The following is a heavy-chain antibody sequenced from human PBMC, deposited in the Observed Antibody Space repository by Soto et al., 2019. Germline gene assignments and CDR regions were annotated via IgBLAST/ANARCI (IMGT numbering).Heavy chain of an antibody. Sequence: EVQLLESGGGLVQPGGSLRLSCAASGFTFSSYAMSWVRQAPGKGLEWVSAISGSGGSTYYADSMKGRFTISRDNSKNTLYLQMNSLRAEDTAVYYCAKVPGYCSGGSCYSNYYYYYGMDVWGQGTTVTVSS. V-gene: IGHV3-23*01. CDR3: AKVPGYCSGGSCYSNYYYYYGMDV. CDR1: GFTFSSYA. CDR2: ISGSGGST. D-gene: IGHD2-15*01. J-gene: IGHJ6*02.